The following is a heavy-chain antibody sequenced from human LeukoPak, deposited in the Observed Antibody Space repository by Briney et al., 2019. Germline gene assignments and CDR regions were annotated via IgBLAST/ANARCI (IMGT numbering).Heavy chain of an antibody. D-gene: IGHD1-26*01. CDR1: GFTFSSYS. J-gene: IGHJ4*02. CDR3: ARIIVGATIWIGDYFDY. V-gene: IGHV3-21*01. CDR2: ISSSSSYI. Sequence: GGSLRLSCAASGFTFSSYSMNWVRQAPGKGLEWVSSISSSSSYIYYADSVKGRFTISRDNAKNSLYLQMNSLRAEDTAVYYCARIIVGATIWIGDYFDYWGQGTLVTVSS.